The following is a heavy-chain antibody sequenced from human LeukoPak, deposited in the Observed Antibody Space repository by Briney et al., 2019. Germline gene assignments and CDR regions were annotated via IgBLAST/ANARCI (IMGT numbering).Heavy chain of an antibody. CDR3: ASGGYYDFWSGYPYFDY. Sequence: SETLSLTCSVSGGSLKSYYWNWIRQPPGKGLEWIGYIYYSGSTNYNPSLKSRVTISVDTSKNQFSLKLSSVTAADTAVYYCASGGYYDFWSGYPYFDYWGQGTLVTVSS. J-gene: IGHJ4*02. CDR2: IYYSGST. CDR1: GGSLKSYY. V-gene: IGHV4-59*01. D-gene: IGHD3-3*01.